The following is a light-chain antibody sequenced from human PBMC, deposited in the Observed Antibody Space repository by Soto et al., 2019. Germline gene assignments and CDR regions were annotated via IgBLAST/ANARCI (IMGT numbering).Light chain of an antibody. V-gene: IGKV3D-15*01. Sequence: EIVMTQSPATLSVSPGEGATLSCRASQSLSSNLAWYQQKPGQAPRLLIYGASNRATGIPDRFSGSWSGTDFTLTISRLEPEDFAVYYCQQYNNWPPYTFGQGTKVDIK. J-gene: IGKJ2*01. CDR1: QSLSSN. CDR3: QQYNNWPPYT. CDR2: GAS.